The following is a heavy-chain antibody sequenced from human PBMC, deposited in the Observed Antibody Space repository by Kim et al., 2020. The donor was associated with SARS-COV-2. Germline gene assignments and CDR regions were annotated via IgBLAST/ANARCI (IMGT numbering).Heavy chain of an antibody. CDR1: GGTFSSYA. CDR2: IIPIFGTA. Sequence: SVKVSCKASGGTFSSYAISWVRQAPGQGLEWMGGIIPIFGTANYAQKFQGRVTITADESTSTAYMELSSLRSEDTAVYYCARDRFGADGDTYYYDSSGSYYFDYWGQGTLVTVSS. V-gene: IGHV1-69*13. D-gene: IGHD3-22*01. J-gene: IGHJ4*02. CDR3: ARDRFGADGDTYYYDSSGSYYFDY.